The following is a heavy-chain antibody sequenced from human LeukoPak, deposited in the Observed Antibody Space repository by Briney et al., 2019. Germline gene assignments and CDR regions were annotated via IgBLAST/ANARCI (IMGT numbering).Heavy chain of an antibody. D-gene: IGHD3-10*01. CDR2: ISYDGSNK. CDR1: GFTFSSCG. Sequence: AASGFTFSSCGMXWVRQAPGKGLEWVAVISYDGSNKYYADSVKGRFTISRDNSKNTLYLQMNSLRAEDTAVYYCAKDHGFGELFGYYYYGMDVWGQGTTVTVSS. V-gene: IGHV3-30*18. CDR3: AKDHGFGELFGYYYYGMDV. J-gene: IGHJ6*02.